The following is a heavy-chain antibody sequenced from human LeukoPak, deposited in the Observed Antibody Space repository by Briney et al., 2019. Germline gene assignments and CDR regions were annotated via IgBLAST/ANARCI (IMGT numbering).Heavy chain of an antibody. CDR1: GFTFSSYA. V-gene: IGHV3-33*08. J-gene: IGHJ4*02. D-gene: IGHD3-9*01. CDR2: IWYDGSNK. Sequence: GGSLRLSCAASGFTFSSYAMHWVRQAPGKGLEWVAVIWYDGSNKYYADSVKGRFTISRDNSKNTLYLQMNSLRAEDTAVYYCARVGPLYFDSSFVYYWGQGTLVTVSS. CDR3: ARVGPLYFDSSFVYY.